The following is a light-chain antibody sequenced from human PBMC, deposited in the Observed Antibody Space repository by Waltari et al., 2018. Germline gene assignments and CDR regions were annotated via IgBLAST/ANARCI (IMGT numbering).Light chain of an antibody. CDR3: GTWDNALSAV. V-gene: IGLV1-51*01. CDR2: GKD. Sequence: QSVLTQPPSVSAAPGQKVTISCSATTSNIGNNYVSWYQQFPGAAPKVLIYGKDRRASVIPDRFSGSKAGTSATLDIIDLQPGDEADYYCGTWDNALSAVFGGGTKVTVL. CDR1: TSNIGNNY. J-gene: IGLJ2*01.